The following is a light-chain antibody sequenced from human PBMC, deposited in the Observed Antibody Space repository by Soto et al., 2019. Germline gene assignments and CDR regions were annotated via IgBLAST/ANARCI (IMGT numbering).Light chain of an antibody. J-gene: IGKJ1*01. CDR2: AAS. V-gene: IGKV1-39*01. CDR3: QQSYSSPPT. Sequence: IQLTQSTSSLSASVGDRVTITCRASQGISSYLACYQQKPGKAPKLLIYAASSLQSGVPSRFSGSRSGPDFTLTISSLQPEDFATYYCQQSYSSPPTFAQGTKVAIK. CDR1: QGISSY.